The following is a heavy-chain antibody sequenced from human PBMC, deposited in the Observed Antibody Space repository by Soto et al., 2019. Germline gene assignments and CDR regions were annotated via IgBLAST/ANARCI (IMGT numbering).Heavy chain of an antibody. J-gene: IGHJ5*02. D-gene: IGHD3-3*01. Sequence: PSETLSLTCAVYGGSFSGYYWSWIRQPPGKGLEWIGEINHSGSTNYNPSLKSRVTISVDTSKNQFSLKLSSVTAADTAVYYCARRVSYDFWSAIYGDWFDPWGQGTLVTVSS. CDR3: ARRVSYDFWSAIYGDWFDP. CDR1: GGSFSGYY. V-gene: IGHV4-34*01. CDR2: INHSGST.